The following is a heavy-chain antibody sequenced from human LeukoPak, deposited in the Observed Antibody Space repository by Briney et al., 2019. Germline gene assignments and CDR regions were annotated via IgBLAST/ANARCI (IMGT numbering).Heavy chain of an antibody. CDR2: ISSSGSSI. Sequence: GGSLRLSCAASGFTFSSYEMNWVRQAPGKGLEWVSYISSSGSSIYYADSVKGRFTISRDNAKNSLYLQMNSLRVEDTAVYYCARDRGDIVVGTTNWFDPWGQGTLVTVSS. CDR1: GFTFSSYE. D-gene: IGHD2-2*01. CDR3: ARDRGDIVVGTTNWFDP. V-gene: IGHV3-48*03. J-gene: IGHJ5*02.